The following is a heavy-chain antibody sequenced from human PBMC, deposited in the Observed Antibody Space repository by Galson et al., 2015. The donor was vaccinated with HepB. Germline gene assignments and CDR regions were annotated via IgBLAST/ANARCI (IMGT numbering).Heavy chain of an antibody. J-gene: IGHJ5*02. CDR2: ISGRSRSI. CDR1: GFTFSDYT. CDR3: ARDWATPGTSVLNWFGP. Sequence: SLRLSCAASGFTFSDYTMNWVRQTPGKGLEWLSSISGRSRSIYYAASVEGRFTISRDNAKKSLYLQMNSLRVADTGIYYCARDWATPGTSVLNWFGPWGQGILVTVSS. V-gene: IGHV3-21*01. D-gene: IGHD1-1*01.